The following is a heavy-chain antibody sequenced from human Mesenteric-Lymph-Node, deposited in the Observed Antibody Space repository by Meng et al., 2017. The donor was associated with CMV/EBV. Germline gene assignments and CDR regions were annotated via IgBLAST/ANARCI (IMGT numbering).Heavy chain of an antibody. J-gene: IGHJ6*02. CDR1: GFTFNTYG. Sequence: LSLTCAASGFTFNTYGMHWVRQAPGKGLEWVAFIQHDGNNKYYVGSVKGRFTISRDNSKSTVSLQMNSLRAEDTAVYYCAKDQVPVGGYYFYGMDVWGQGTTVTVSS. CDR3: AKDQVPVGGYYFYGMDV. V-gene: IGHV3-30*02. D-gene: IGHD6-13*01. CDR2: IQHDGNNK.